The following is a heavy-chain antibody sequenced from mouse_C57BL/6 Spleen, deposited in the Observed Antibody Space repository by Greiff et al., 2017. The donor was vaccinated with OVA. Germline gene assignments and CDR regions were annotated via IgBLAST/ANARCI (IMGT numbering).Heavy chain of an antibody. CDR3: ARDGYDGSEGHMDY. Sequence: QVQLQQPGAELVKPGASVKLSCKASGYTFTSYWMHWVKQRPGRGLEWIGRIDPYSGGTKYNEKFKSKATLTVDKPSSTAYMQLSSLTSEDAAVYDCARDGYDGSEGHMDYWGQGTSVTVSS. CDR1: GYTFTSYW. D-gene: IGHD2-1*01. CDR2: IDPYSGGT. J-gene: IGHJ4*01. V-gene: IGHV1-72*01.